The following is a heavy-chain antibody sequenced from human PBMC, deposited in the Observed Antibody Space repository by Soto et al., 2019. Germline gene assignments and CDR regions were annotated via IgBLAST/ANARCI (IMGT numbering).Heavy chain of an antibody. J-gene: IGHJ4*02. CDR2: INSDGIIT. CDR3: ARANFFDS. Sequence: GALSLSCVASGFTFSSFWMHWVRQAPGKGLVWVSRINSDGIITNYADSVKGRFTVSRDNAKNTVYLQMNSLRAEDTAVYYCARANFFDSWGQGTLVTVSS. CDR1: GFTFSSFW. V-gene: IGHV3-74*01.